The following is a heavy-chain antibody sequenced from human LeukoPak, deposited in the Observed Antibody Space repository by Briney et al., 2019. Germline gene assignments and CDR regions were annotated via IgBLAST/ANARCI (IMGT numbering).Heavy chain of an antibody. CDR1: GFTFSSYG. J-gene: IGHJ6*02. V-gene: IGHV3-30*19. D-gene: IGHD6-13*01. Sequence: GGSLRLSCAASGFTFSSYGMHWVRQAPGKGLEWVAVISYDGSNKYYADSVKGRFTISRDNSKNTLYLQMNSLRAEDTAVYYCARDRAGQQLAPWYYYYGMDVWGQGTTVTVSS. CDR3: ARDRAGQQLAPWYYYYGMDV. CDR2: ISYDGSNK.